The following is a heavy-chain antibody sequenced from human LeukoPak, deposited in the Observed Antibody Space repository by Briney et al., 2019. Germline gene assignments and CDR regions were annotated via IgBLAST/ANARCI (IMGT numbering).Heavy chain of an antibody. V-gene: IGHV3-11*01. J-gene: IGHJ4*02. CDR1: GFTFNDYH. CDR3: ASGRDIEVAGPGGYFDH. D-gene: IGHD6-19*01. CDR2: ISPGGGDI. Sequence: PGRSLRLSCAASGFTFNDYHMNWIRQAPGKGLEWISYISPGGGDIYFADSVKGRFPVSRDNAKNSLYLQVSSLTAEDTAVYYCASGRDIEVAGPGGYFDHWGQGTLVTVSS.